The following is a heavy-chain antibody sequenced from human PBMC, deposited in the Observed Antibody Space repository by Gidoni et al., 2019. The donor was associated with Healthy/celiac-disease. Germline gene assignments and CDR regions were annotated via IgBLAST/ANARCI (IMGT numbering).Heavy chain of an antibody. CDR2: IYSGGST. J-gene: IGHJ4*02. V-gene: IGHV3-53*01. Sequence: EVQLVASGGGLIPPGGSLRLSCAASGFTVSSNYMSWVRQAPGKGLVWFSVIYSGGSTYYADSVKGRFTISRDNSKNTLYLQMNSLRAEDTAVYYCARAGIVGATGFDYWGQGTLVTVSS. CDR1: GFTVSSNY. CDR3: ARAGIVGATGFDY. D-gene: IGHD1-26*01.